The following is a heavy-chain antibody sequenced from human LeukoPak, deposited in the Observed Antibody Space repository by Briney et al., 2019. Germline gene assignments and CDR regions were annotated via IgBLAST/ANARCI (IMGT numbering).Heavy chain of an antibody. V-gene: IGHV7-4-1*02. CDR3: ARGGEPPPYYYYYYMDV. Sequence: VASVKVSCKASGYTFTSYAMNWVRQAPGQGLEWMGWINTNTGNPTYAQGFTGRFVFSLDTSVSTAYLQISSLKAEDTAVYYCARGGEPPPYYYYYYMDVWGKGTTVTVSS. CDR1: GYTFTSYA. CDR2: INTNTGNP. D-gene: IGHD1-14*01. J-gene: IGHJ6*03.